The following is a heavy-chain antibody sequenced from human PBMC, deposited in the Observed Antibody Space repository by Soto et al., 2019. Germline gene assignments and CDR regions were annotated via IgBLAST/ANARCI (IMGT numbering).Heavy chain of an antibody. J-gene: IGHJ4*02. CDR1: AAAFTNTSYY. CDR3: ASLRSSYAGSYYGGGFFDH. D-gene: IGHD4-4*01. CDR2: MFFTGST. V-gene: IGHV4-39*01. Sequence: SETLSLTCSVSAAAFTNTSYYWGWIRQPPGKGPEWIGSMFFTGSTYYNPSLKSRVTMSADTSKSQFSLKLTSVTAADTAVYFCASLRSSYAGSYYGGGFFDHWGRGTPVTVSS.